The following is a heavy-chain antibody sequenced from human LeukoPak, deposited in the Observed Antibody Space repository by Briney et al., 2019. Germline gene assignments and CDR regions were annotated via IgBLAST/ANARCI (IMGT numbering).Heavy chain of an antibody. CDR1: GGSISSYY. V-gene: IGHV4-59*01. D-gene: IGHD6-13*01. Sequence: SSETLSLTCTVSGGSISSYYWSWIRQPPGKGLEWIGYIYYSGSTNYNPSLKSRVTISVDTSKNQFSLKLSSVTAADTAVYYCARGTGIAAAGRRNFDYWGQGTLVTVSS. CDR3: ARGTGIAAAGRRNFDY. J-gene: IGHJ4*02. CDR2: IYYSGST.